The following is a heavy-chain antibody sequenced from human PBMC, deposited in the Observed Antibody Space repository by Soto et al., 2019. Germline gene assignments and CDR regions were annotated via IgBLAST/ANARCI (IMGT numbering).Heavy chain of an antibody. D-gene: IGHD2-15*01. CDR2: IYYTGST. J-gene: IGHJ4*02. CDR3: ARGFCSGGCCYYFDY. CDR1: GVSVSSDRYY. V-gene: IGHV4-61*01. Sequence: SETLSLTCTVSGVSVSSDRYYWTWIRQSPGKDLEYVGYIYYTGSTNYSPSLETRVTISLHTSNNQFSLTLKSVTAADTAVYFCARGFCSGGCCYYFDYWGRGALVTVSS.